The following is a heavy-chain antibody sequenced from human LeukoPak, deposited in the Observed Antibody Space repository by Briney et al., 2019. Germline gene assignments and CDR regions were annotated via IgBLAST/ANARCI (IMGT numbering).Heavy chain of an antibody. Sequence: PSETLSLTCTVSGGSISSGSYYWSWIRQPAGKGLEWIGRIYYSGSTYYNPSLKNRVTISVDPSSDQFSLKLNSVTAADTAVYYCAGRGSGSYYYFDYRSQGTLVTVSS. CDR2: IYYSGST. J-gene: IGHJ4*02. D-gene: IGHD1-26*01. CDR1: GGSISSGSYY. CDR3: AGRGSGSYYYFDY. V-gene: IGHV4-39*01.